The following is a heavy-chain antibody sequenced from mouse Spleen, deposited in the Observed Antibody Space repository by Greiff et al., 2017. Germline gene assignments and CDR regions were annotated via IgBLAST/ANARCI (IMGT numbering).Heavy chain of an antibody. CDR1: GFTFSSYA. V-gene: IGHV5-4*01. CDR3: ARRYYDHRGFAY. Sequence: EVHLVESGGGLVKPGGSLKLSCAASGFTFSSYAMSWVRQTPEKRLEWVATISDGGSYTYYPDNVKGRFTISRDNAKNNLYLQMSHLKSEDTAMYYCARRYYDHRGFAYWGQGTLVTVSA. J-gene: IGHJ3*01. D-gene: IGHD2-4*01. CDR2: ISDGGSYT.